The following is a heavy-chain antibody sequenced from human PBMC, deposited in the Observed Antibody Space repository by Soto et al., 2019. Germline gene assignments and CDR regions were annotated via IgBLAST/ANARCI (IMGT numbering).Heavy chain of an antibody. D-gene: IGHD5-18*01. CDR3: ARCPQPPDTADPYAVDV. V-gene: IGHV1-69*18. Sequence: QVQLVQSGTEVKKPGASVKVSCKASGGTFSRSGFHWVRQAPGQGLEWMGMIGPSVDTTNYAQKFQARVTINADQFTSTVYMELRSLRSEDTAVYYCARCPQPPDTADPYAVDVWGQGTRVIVSS. J-gene: IGHJ6*02. CDR1: GGTFSRSG. CDR2: IGPSVDTT.